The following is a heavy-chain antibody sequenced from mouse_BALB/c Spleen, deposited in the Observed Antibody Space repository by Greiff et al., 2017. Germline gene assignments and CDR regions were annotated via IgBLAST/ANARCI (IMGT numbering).Heavy chain of an antibody. V-gene: IGHV5-6-5*01. D-gene: IGHD2-1*01. CDR3: ARAYGNSLDY. CDR2: ISSGGST. CDR1: GFTFSSYA. J-gene: IGHJ2*01. Sequence: EVMLVESGGGLVKPGGSLKLSCAASGFTFSSYAMSWVRQTPEKRLEWVASISSGGSTYYPDSVKGRFTISRDNARNILYLQMSSLRSEDTAMYYCARAYGNSLDYWGQGTTLTVSS.